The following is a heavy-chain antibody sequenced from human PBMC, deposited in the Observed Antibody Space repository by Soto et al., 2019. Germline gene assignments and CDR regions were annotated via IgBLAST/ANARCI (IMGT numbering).Heavy chain of an antibody. V-gene: IGHV4-30-4*01. Sequence: SETLSLTCTVSGGSISSGDYYWSWIRQPPGKGLEWIGYIYYSGSTYYNPSLKSRVTISVDTSKNQFSLKLSSVTAADTAVYYCARVVGGPVYFDWLPNYYFDYWGQGTLVTVSS. J-gene: IGHJ4*02. D-gene: IGHD3-9*01. CDR1: GGSISSGDYY. CDR2: IYYSGST. CDR3: ARVVGGPVYFDWLPNYYFDY.